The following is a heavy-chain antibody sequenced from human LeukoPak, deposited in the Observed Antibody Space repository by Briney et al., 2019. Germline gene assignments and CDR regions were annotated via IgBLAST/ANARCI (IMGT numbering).Heavy chain of an antibody. J-gene: IGHJ4*02. D-gene: IGHD5-18*01. CDR3: ARIGDSQYYFDY. Sequence: AGGSLRLSCAASGFTFSSYSTNWVRQAPGKGLEWVSSISSSSSYIYYADSVKGRFTISRDNAKNSLYLQMNSLRAEDTAVYYCARIGDSQYYFDYWGQGTLVTVSS. CDR2: ISSSSSYI. CDR1: GFTFSSYS. V-gene: IGHV3-21*01.